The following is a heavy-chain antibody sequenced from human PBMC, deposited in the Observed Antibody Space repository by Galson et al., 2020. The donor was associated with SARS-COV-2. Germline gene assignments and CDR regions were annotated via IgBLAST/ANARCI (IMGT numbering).Heavy chain of an antibody. CDR2: ISYDGSNK. V-gene: IGHV3-30-3*01. CDR1: GFTFSSYA. CDR3: ARDHSHPSEVLLYYFDY. D-gene: IGHD2-21*01. J-gene: IGHJ4*02. Sequence: GESLKISCAASGFTFSSYAMHWVRQAPGKGLEWVAVISYDGSNKYYADSVKGRFTISRDNSKNTLYLQMNSLRAEDTAVYYCARDHSHPSEVLLYYFDYWGQGTLVTVSS.